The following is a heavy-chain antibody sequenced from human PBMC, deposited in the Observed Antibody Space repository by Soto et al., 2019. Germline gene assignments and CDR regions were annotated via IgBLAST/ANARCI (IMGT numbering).Heavy chain of an antibody. D-gene: IGHD3-10*01. CDR1: GFTVSSNY. CDR3: ARDAAPYYYGSGSSYPLYYGMDV. V-gene: IGHV3-53*01. CDR2: IYSGGST. J-gene: IGHJ6*02. Sequence: PGGSLRLSCADSGFTVSSNYMSWVRQAPGKGLEWVSVIYSGGSTYYADSVTGRFTISRDNSMNTLYLQMNSLRAEDTAVYYCARDAAPYYYGSGSSYPLYYGMDVWGQGPTVTVSS.